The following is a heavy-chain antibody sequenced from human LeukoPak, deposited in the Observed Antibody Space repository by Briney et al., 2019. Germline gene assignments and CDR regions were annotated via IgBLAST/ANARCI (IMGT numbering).Heavy chain of an antibody. D-gene: IGHD6-19*01. CDR2: IWEDGSNI. Sequence: PGGSLRLSCAASGFTFSRYGMRWVRQAPGKGLEWVAVIWEDGSNIYYADSVKGRFTISRDNSKNTLYLQMNSLRAEDTAVYYCARVGYNSGWYEYWGQGTLVTVSS. J-gene: IGHJ4*02. CDR3: ARVGYNSGWYEY. V-gene: IGHV3-33*01. CDR1: GFTFSRYG.